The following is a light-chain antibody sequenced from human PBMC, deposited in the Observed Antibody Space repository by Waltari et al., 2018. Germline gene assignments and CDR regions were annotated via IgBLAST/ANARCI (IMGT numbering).Light chain of an antibody. CDR2: KIS. V-gene: IGKV2-30*01. Sequence: DAVLTQSPLSLPVSVGQAASIPCKSSQSLVFSDGKTYLHWFHQRPGQSPRRLIYKISNRDSGVPDRFSGSGSGTDFTLKISRVEAEDVGVYYCMQTTHWPRTFGQGTKVEIK. CDR1: QSLVFSDGKTY. CDR3: MQTTHWPRT. J-gene: IGKJ1*01.